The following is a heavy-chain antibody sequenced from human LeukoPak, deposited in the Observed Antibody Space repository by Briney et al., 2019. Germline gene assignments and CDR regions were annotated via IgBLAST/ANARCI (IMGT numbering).Heavy chain of an antibody. J-gene: IGHJ4*02. CDR1: VYTFTTSD. D-gene: IGHD5-18*01. Sequence: APLKPSSTPSVYTFTTSDINWGPQAAGPRLEGRGWMNPNSGNTGYAQKFQGRVTMTRNTSIGTAYMELSSLRSEDTAVYYCARGHRNINTAMVIDYWGQGTLVTVSS. CDR3: ARGHRNINTAMVIDY. V-gene: IGHV1-8*01. CDR2: MNPNSGNT.